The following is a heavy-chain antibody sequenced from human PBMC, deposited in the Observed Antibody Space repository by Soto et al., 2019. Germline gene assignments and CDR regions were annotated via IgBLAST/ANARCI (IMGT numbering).Heavy chain of an antibody. CDR1: GGSISSGGYS. CDR3: ARGMTTATTLDY. D-gene: IGHD4-17*01. J-gene: IGHJ4*02. CDR2: IYHSGST. V-gene: IGHV4-30-2*01. Sequence: PSETLSLTCAVSGGSISSGGYSWYWIRQPPGKGLEWIGYIYHSGSTYYNPSLKSRVTISVDRSKNQFSLKLSSVTAADTAVYYCARGMTTATTLDYWGQGTLVTVSS.